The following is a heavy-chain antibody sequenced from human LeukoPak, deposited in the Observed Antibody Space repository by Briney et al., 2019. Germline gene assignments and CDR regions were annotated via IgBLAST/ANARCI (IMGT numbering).Heavy chain of an antibody. J-gene: IGHJ1*01. CDR2: IYDSGGRI. Sequence: GGTLRLSCAASGFTFSSYAMSWVRQAPGKGLEWASVIYDSGGRINYADFPKGRFTISRDNSKNTLYLQMNSLRAEDTAVYYCAKDYYDSSGYHPQHFQHWGQGTLVAVCS. D-gene: IGHD3-22*01. CDR1: GFTFSSYA. CDR3: AKDYYDSSGYHPQHFQH. V-gene: IGHV3-23*01.